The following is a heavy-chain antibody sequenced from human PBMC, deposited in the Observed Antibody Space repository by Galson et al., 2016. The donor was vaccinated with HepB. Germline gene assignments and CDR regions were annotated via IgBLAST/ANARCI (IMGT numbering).Heavy chain of an antibody. Sequence: SCKASGYTFTGYFFHWVRQAPGQGLEWMGWINPNSGAPKYAQKFQGRVSMTRDTSINTAYMDLNSLESDDTAAYYCFRSAQYYDFWIGYLVWGQGSLVTVSA. CDR2: INPNSGAP. D-gene: IGHD3-3*01. J-gene: IGHJ4*02. V-gene: IGHV1-2*02. CDR1: GYTFTGYF. CDR3: FRSAQYYDFWIGYLV.